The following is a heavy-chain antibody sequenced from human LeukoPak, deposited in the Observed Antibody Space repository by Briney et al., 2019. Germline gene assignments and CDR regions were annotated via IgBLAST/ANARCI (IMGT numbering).Heavy chain of an antibody. J-gene: IGHJ5*02. CDR2: IYYSGST. CDR3: ARDPDP. Sequence: SETLSLTCAVYGGSFSGYYWSWIRQPPGKGLEWIGYIYYSGSTNYNPSLKSRVTTSVDTSKNQFSLKLSSVTAADTAVYYCARDPDPWGQGTLVTVSS. V-gene: IGHV4-59*01. CDR1: GGSFSGYY.